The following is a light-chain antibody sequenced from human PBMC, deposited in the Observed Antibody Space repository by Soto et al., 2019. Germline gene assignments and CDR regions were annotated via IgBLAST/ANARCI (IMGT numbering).Light chain of an antibody. V-gene: IGKV1-39*01. J-gene: IGKJ4*01. CDR2: AAS. CDR1: XXISSY. Sequence: DIQMTQSPSSLSASVGDRVTITCRASXXISSYLNWYQQKPGKAPKLLIYAASSLQSGVPSRFSGSGSGTDFTLTISSLQPEDFATYYCQQSYSTPLTFGGGTKVEIK. CDR3: QQSYSTPLT.